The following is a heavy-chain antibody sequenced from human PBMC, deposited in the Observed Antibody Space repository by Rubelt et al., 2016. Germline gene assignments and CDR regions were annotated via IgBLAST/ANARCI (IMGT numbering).Heavy chain of an antibody. Sequence: ETLSLTCTVSGGSISSYYWSWIRQPPGKGLEWSGYIYYSGSTNYNPSLKSRVSISVDTSKNQFSLRLSSVTAADTAVYFCARDSAGFDYWGQGTLVTVSS. D-gene: IGHD6-13*01. CDR1: GGSISSYY. CDR3: ARDSAGFDY. CDR2: IYYSGST. J-gene: IGHJ4*02. V-gene: IGHV4-59*01.